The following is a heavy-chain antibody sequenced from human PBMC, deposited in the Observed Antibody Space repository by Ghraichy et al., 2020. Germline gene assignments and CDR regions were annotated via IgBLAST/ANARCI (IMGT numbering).Heavy chain of an antibody. CDR3: ARRTAMAERRYYYYYMDV. CDR1: GGSISSYY. CDR2: IYYSGST. V-gene: IGHV4-59*01. D-gene: IGHD5-18*01. J-gene: IGHJ6*03. Sequence: SETLSLTCTVSGGSISSYYWSWIRQPPGKRLEWIGYIYYSGSTNYNPSLKSRVTISVDTSKNQFSLKLSSVTAVDTAVYYCARRTAMAERRYYYYYMDVWGKGTTVTVSS.